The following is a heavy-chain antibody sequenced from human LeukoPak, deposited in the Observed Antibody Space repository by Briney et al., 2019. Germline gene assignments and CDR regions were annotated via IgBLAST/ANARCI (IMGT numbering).Heavy chain of an antibody. D-gene: IGHD3-3*01. J-gene: IGHJ6*02. CDR2: ISSSSSYI. CDR1: GFTFSSYS. CDR3: ARDYYDFWSGSRMGMDV. V-gene: IGHV3-21*01. Sequence: TGGSLRLSCAASGFTFSSYSMNWVRQAPGEGMEWVSSISSSSSYIYYADSVKGRFTISRDNAKNSLYLQMNSLRAEDTAVYYCARDYYDFWSGSRMGMDVWGQGTTVTVSS.